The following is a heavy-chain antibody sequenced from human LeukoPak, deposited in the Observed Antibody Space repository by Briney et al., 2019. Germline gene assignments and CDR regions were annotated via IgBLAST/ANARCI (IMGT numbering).Heavy chain of an antibody. Sequence: ASETLSLTCSVSGGSVRSDISHWSWIRQPPGKGLEWIGYVHYSRSANYNPSLESRVTMSLDNSKNQFSLDLTSVTATDTAVYYCARNRGWYATDVWGQGAAVTVSS. J-gene: IGHJ6*02. CDR3: ARNRGWYATDV. V-gene: IGHV4-61*01. CDR2: VHYSRSA. CDR1: GGSVRSDISH. D-gene: IGHD6-19*01.